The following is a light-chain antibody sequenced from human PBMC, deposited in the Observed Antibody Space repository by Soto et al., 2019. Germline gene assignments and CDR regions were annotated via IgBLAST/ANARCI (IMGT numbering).Light chain of an antibody. Sequence: EIVMTQSPATLSVSPGERATLSCSASQSVSSNLAWYQQKPGQAPRLLIYGASTRATGIPARFSGSGSGTELTLTISSLQSEDFAVYYCQQYNNWPVTFGGGTKVEIK. J-gene: IGKJ4*01. CDR3: QQYNNWPVT. CDR1: QSVSSN. V-gene: IGKV3-15*01. CDR2: GAS.